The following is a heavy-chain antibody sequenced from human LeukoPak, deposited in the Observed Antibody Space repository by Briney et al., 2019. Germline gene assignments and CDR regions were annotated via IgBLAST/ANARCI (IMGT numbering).Heavy chain of an antibody. D-gene: IGHD2-2*01. Sequence: ASVKVSCKASGYTFTSYDINWVRQATGQGLEWMGWMDPNSGNTGYAQKFRGRVTMTGDTSISTAYMELSRLRSDDTAVYYCARDYCSSTSCYADYYYMDVWGKGTTVTISS. CDR1: GYTFTSYD. CDR2: MDPNSGNT. J-gene: IGHJ6*03. V-gene: IGHV1-8*02. CDR3: ARDYCSSTSCYADYYYMDV.